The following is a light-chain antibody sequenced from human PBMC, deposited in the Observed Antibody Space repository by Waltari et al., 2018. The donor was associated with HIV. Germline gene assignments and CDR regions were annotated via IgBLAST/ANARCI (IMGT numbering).Light chain of an antibody. CDR2: DVD. Sequence: QSALSQPASVSGSPGQSITISCSGTSNDIGISNLVSWYQHHPGKAPKLIIFDVDKRPSGISDRVAGSKSGYTASLTISGLRTEDEADYFCCSKSTIYFGVLFGGGTTLTVL. CDR1: SNDIGISNL. CDR3: CSKSTIYFGVL. V-gene: IGLV2-23*02. J-gene: IGLJ2*01.